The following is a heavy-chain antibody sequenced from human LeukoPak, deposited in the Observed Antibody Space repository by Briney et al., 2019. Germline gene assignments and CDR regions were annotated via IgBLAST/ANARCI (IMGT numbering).Heavy chain of an antibody. D-gene: IGHD5-24*01. CDR1: GRSLSSYY. CDR2: IYYSGST. V-gene: IGHV4-59*08. J-gene: IGHJ5*02. CDR3: ARHPSPLETTTNWFDP. Sequence: AETLSLTHTVSGRSLSSYYWSWMRQPPGKGLEWMGYIYYSGSTNYNPSLKSRVTISVDTSKNQFSLKLSSVTAAGTAVYYCARHPSPLETTTNWFDPWGQGTLVTVSS.